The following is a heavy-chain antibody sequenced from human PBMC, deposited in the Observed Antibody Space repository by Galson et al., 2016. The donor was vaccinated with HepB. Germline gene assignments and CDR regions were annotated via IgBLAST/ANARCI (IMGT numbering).Heavy chain of an antibody. Sequence: LRLSCAASGLTFSRFWMTWVRQAPGKGLEWVANINQDGSEKHYLDSVRGRFTISRDNAKNSLYLQMNSLRAEGTAVYFCARAYQYTLDYWGQGTLVTVSS. CDR2: INQDGSEK. CDR1: GLTFSRFW. V-gene: IGHV3-7*04. J-gene: IGHJ4*02. CDR3: ARAYQYTLDY. D-gene: IGHD1-1*01.